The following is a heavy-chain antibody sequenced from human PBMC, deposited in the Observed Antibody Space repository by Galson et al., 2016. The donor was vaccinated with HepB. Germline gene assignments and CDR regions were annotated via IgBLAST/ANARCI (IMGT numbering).Heavy chain of an antibody. V-gene: IGHV3-74*03. J-gene: IGHJ4*02. Sequence: SLRLSCAASGFTFSNYRMHWVRQAPGKGLISVPRIDSDGSNTMYADSVKGRFTISRDNAKNTLYLQMNSLRAEDTAVYYCAIGLMGGTNYWGQGTLVTVSS. CDR2: IDSDGSNT. CDR1: GFTFSNYR. CDR3: AIGLMGGTNY. D-gene: IGHD1-26*01.